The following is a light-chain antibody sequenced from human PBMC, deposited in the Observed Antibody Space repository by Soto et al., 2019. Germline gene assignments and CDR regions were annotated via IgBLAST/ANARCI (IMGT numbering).Light chain of an antibody. CDR2: GAY. CDR3: QEYNNWPLIT. J-gene: IGKJ5*01. V-gene: IGKV3-15*01. CDR1: QSVSSN. Sequence: EIVMAQSPDTLSVSPGERATLSCRASQSVSSNLAWYQQRPGQAPRLLVHGAYNRATGIPVRFSGSGSGTEFTLTISSLQSEDFAVYYCQEYNNWPLITLGQGTRLEIK.